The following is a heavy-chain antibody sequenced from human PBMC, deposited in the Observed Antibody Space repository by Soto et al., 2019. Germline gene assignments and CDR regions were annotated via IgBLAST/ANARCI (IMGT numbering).Heavy chain of an antibody. CDR2: IYYSGST. CDR1: GGSISSSNYY. J-gene: IGHJ4*02. CDR3: AGMTTVTTPDY. V-gene: IGHV4-39*07. Sequence: PSETLSLTCTVSGGSISSSNYYWGWIRQPPGKGLEWIGSIYYSGSTYYNPSLTSRVTISIDTSKNQFSLKLSSVTAADTAVYYCAGMTTVTTPDYWGQGTLVTVSS. D-gene: IGHD4-17*01.